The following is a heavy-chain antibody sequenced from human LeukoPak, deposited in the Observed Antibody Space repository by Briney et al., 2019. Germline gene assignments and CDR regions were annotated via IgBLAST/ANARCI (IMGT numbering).Heavy chain of an antibody. V-gene: IGHV3-23*01. CDR3: AKGDSGYDTGGIYYYYMDV. CDR1: GFTFSSYA. CDR2: ISGSGGST. J-gene: IGHJ6*03. Sequence: GGSLRLSCAASGFTFSSYAMSWVRQAPGKGLERVSAISGSGGSTYYADSVKGRFTISRDNSKNTLYLQMNSLRAEDTAVYYCAKGDSGYDTGGIYYYYMDVWGKGTTVTVSS. D-gene: IGHD5-12*01.